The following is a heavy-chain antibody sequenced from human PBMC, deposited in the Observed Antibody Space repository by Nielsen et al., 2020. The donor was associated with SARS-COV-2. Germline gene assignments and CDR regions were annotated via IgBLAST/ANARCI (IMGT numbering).Heavy chain of an antibody. J-gene: IGHJ6*02. D-gene: IGHD6-13*01. V-gene: IGHV3-33*01. CDR2: IWYDGSNK. CDR3: AREGPTLPSLAAAGTPFDYGMDV. Sequence: IRQPPGKGLEWVAVIWYDGSNKYYADSVKGRFTISRDNSKNTLYLQMNSPRAEDTAVYYCAREGPTLPSLAAAGTPFDYGMDVWGQGTTVTVSS.